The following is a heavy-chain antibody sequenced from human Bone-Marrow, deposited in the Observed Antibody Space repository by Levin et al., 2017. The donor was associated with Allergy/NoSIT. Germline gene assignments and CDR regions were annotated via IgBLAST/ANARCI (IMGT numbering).Heavy chain of an antibody. D-gene: IGHD3-9*01. Sequence: GESLKISCAASGFTFSSYWMHWVRQAPGKGLVWVSRINSDGSSTSYADSVKGRFTISRDNAKNTLYLQMNSLRAEDTAVYYCARDWLPPRSGYYMDVWGKGTTVTVSS. CDR3: ARDWLPPRSGYYMDV. CDR1: GFTFSSYW. V-gene: IGHV3-74*01. CDR2: INSDGSST. J-gene: IGHJ6*03.